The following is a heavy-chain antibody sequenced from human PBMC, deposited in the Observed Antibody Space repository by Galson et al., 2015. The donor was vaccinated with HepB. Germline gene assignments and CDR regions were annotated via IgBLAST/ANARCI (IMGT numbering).Heavy chain of an antibody. D-gene: IGHD3-22*01. CDR3: AREDYYDSPLPDY. CDR1: GYTFTGYY. Sequence: SVKVSCKASGYTFTGYYMHWVRQAPGQGLEWMGRINPNSGGTNYAQKFQGRVTMTRDTSISTAYMELSRLRSDDTAVYYCAREDYYDSPLPDYWGQGTLVTVSS. J-gene: IGHJ4*02. CDR2: INPNSGGT. V-gene: IGHV1-2*06.